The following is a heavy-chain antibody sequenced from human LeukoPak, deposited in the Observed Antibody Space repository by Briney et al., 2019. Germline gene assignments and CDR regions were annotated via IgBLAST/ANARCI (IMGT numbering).Heavy chain of an antibody. CDR1: GYTFTGYY. CDR3: ARGYCSGGSCYSVENWFDP. Sequence: GASVKVSCKASGYTFTGYYMHWVRQAPGQGLEWVGWISPDSGGTNYAQKLQGRVTMTRDTSISTAYMELSRLRSDDTAVYYCARGYCSGGSCYSVENWFDPWGQGTLVTVSS. CDR2: ISPDSGGT. V-gene: IGHV1-2*02. J-gene: IGHJ5*02. D-gene: IGHD2-15*01.